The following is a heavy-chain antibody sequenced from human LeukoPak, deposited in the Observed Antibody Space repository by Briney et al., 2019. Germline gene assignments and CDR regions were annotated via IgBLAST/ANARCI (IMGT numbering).Heavy chain of an antibody. V-gene: IGHV4-59*01. CDR3: ARAVDTAMASFDY. Sequence: PSETLSLTCTVSGGSISSYYWSWIRQPPGKGLEWIGYIYYNGSINYNPSLKSRVTISVDTSKNQFSLKLSSVTAADTAVYYCARAVDTAMASFDYWGQGTLVTVSS. CDR2: IYYNGSI. D-gene: IGHD5-18*01. J-gene: IGHJ4*02. CDR1: GGSISSYY.